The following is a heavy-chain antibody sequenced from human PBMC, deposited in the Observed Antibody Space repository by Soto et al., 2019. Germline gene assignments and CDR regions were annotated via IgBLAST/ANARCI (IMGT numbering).Heavy chain of an antibody. CDR3: EMVDVYVTPSQQDV. CDR2: INAYNGNT. Sequence: QVQLVQSGAEVKNPGASVKVSCKASGYRFTSYGIGWVRQAPGQGLEWMGWINAYNGNTNYAQNLQGRVTLTTDTSTSTAYMELRSLRSNDTAVYYCEMVDVYVTPSQQDVWGQGTTVTVSS. D-gene: IGHD3-16*01. CDR1: GYRFTSYG. V-gene: IGHV1-18*01. J-gene: IGHJ6*02.